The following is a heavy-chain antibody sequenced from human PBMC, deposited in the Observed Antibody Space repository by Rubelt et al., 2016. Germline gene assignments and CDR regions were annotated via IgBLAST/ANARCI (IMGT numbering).Heavy chain of an antibody. J-gene: IGHJ3*02. CDR3: AKDERIRTIRGFGIRNAFDS. V-gene: IGHV3-7*05. CDR2: IKQDGSEK. CDR1: GFTFSSYW. D-gene: IGHD3-10*01. Sequence: EVQLVESGGGLVQPGGSLRLSCAASGFTFSSYWMSWVRQAPGKGLEWMANIKQDGSEKYYVDSVKGRFTISRDNAKSSVYLQMNSLRAEDTALYYCAKDERIRTIRGFGIRNAFDSWGQGTMVTVSS.